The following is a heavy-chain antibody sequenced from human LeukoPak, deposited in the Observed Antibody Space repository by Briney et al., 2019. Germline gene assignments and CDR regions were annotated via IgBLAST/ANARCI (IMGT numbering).Heavy chain of an antibody. CDR1: GYTFTGYY. CDR2: INPNSGGA. D-gene: IGHD2-15*01. J-gene: IGHJ6*03. V-gene: IGHV1-2*02. Sequence: ASVKVSCKASGYTFTGYYMHWVRQAPGQGLEWMAWINPNSGGANNAQKFQGRVTMTRDTSISTAYMDLSRLRSDDTAVYYCARGVVAATFYYYMDVWGKGTTVTVSS. CDR3: ARGVVAATFYYYMDV.